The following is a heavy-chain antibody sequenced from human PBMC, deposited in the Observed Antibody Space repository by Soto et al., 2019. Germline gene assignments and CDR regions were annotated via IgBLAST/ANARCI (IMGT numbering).Heavy chain of an antibody. D-gene: IGHD6-6*01. CDR2: INHSGST. Sequence: SLTCAVYGGSFSGYYWSWIRQPPGKGLEWIGEINHSGSTNYNPSLKSRVTISVDTSKNQFSLKLSSVTAADTAVYYCARGGRIAASPGYYYYGMDVWGQGTTVTVSS. J-gene: IGHJ6*02. CDR3: ARGGRIAASPGYYYYGMDV. CDR1: GGSFSGYY. V-gene: IGHV4-34*01.